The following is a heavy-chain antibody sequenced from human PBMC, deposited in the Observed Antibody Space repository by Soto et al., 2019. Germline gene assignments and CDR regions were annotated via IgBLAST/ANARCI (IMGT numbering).Heavy chain of an antibody. Sequence: GGSLRLSCAASGFTFSNIWMSWVRQAPEKGLEWVASIKQDGTKMQYMDSVKGRFAISRDNANNSLYLQMNNLGAEDTALYYCAGTFALHFWGLGTPVTVSS. V-gene: IGHV3-7*01. CDR2: IKQDGTKM. CDR1: GFTFSNIW. D-gene: IGHD3-3*02. CDR3: AGTFALHF. J-gene: IGHJ4*02.